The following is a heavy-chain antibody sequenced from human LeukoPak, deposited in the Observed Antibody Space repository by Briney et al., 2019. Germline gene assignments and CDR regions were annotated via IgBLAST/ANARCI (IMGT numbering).Heavy chain of an antibody. J-gene: IGHJ4*02. Sequence: SQTLSLACVISEDSVSSNSAAWNWIRQSPSRGLEWLGRTYYRSRWYTEYATSVKSRITISPDTSKNQFSLQLTSVTPEDTAAYYCAKEIRDQQWWGQGSLVTVSS. D-gene: IGHD6-19*01. V-gene: IGHV6-1*01. CDR1: EDSVSSNSAA. CDR3: AKEIRDQQW. CDR2: TYYRSRWYT.